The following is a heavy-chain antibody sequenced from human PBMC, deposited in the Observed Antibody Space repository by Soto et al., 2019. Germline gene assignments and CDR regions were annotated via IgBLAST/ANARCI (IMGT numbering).Heavy chain of an antibody. V-gene: IGHV4-30-4*08. CDR2: IHYSGSI. Sequence: QVQLQQSGPGLVKPSQTLSLTCTVSGGSISYEYYHWTWIRQSPGKGLEWIGYIHYSGSIIYNPSFKSRVTISVDTSKNQFSLQLSSVTAEDTAVYFCASEDDGGVRVYYGLGVWGPGTTVTVSS. D-gene: IGHD1-1*01. CDR1: GGSISYEYYH. J-gene: IGHJ6*02. CDR3: ASEDDGGVRVYYGLGV.